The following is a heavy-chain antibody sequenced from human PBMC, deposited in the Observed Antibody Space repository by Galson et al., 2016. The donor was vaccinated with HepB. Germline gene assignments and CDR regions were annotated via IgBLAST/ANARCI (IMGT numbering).Heavy chain of an antibody. Sequence: SVKVSCKASGYTFTSYGIHWVRQAPGQSLEWMGWINAGTGNTRYSQELQARVTITRDTSANTAYMELTSPKSEDTAVYYCARSTVSSGTLYFDYWGQGTLVTVSS. CDR3: ARSTVSSGTLYFDY. D-gene: IGHD6-13*01. J-gene: IGHJ4*02. CDR1: GYTFTSYG. V-gene: IGHV1-3*03. CDR2: INAGTGNT.